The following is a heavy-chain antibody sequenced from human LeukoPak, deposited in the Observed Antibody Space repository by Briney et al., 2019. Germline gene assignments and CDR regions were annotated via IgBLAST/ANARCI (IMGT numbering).Heavy chain of an antibody. Sequence: GGSLRLSCAASALTFSNYGMHWVRQAPGKGLEWVAFIRDDGTFKYYADSVKGRFTISRDNSKNTLYLQMNSLRAEDTAVYYCARGWGHTYYDILTGYYNQYYFDYWGQGTLVTVSS. D-gene: IGHD3-9*01. CDR2: IRDDGTFK. CDR1: ALTFSNYG. J-gene: IGHJ4*02. CDR3: ARGWGHTYYDILTGYYNQYYFDY. V-gene: IGHV3-30*02.